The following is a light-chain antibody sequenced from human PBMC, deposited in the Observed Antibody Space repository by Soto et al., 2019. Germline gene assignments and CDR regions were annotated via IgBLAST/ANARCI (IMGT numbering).Light chain of an antibody. CDR3: QQYGGVPYT. V-gene: IGKV3-20*01. J-gene: IGKJ2*01. CDR1: ESISRDY. CDR2: GAC. Sequence: EIVLTQSPGTLSLSPGQRATLSCRASESISRDYLAWYQQRLGQAPRLLIYGACSGATGIPDRFSGSGSGTDFTLTISRLEPEDFAIYYCQQYGGVPYTFGQGTKLEIK.